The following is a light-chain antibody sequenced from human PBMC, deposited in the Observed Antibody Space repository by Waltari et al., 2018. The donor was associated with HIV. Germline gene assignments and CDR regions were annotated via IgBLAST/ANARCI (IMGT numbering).Light chain of an antibody. J-gene: IGLJ3*02. CDR3: SSYGGSSTWV. CDR2: EVN. V-gene: IGLV2-8*01. Sequence: QSALTQPPSASGSPGQSLTISCTGISSDAGDDNYVSWYQQTPGKAPKFIIYEVNKRPSGVPDRFSGSKSGNTASLTVSGLQADDEADYYCSSYGGSSTWVFGGGTKLTVL. CDR1: SSDAGDDNY.